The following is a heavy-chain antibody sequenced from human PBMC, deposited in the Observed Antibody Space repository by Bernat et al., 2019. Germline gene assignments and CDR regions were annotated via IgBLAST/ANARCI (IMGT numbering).Heavy chain of an antibody. CDR1: GFTFSSYA. D-gene: IGHD5-18*01. J-gene: IGHJ4*02. Sequence: VQLVESGGGVVQPGGSLRLSCAASGFTFSSYAMSWVRQAPGKGLEWVSAISGSGGSTYYADSVKGRFTISRDNSKNTLYLQMNSLRAEDTAVYYWATSGGYSYGPGTYWGQGTLVTVSS. CDR3: ATSGGYSYGPGTY. V-gene: IGHV3-23*04. CDR2: ISGSGGST.